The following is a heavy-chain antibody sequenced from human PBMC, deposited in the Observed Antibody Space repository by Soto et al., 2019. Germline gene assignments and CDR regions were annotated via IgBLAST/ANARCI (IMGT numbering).Heavy chain of an antibody. CDR3: AGAARSSWYAP. CDR1: GYTFTSYG. D-gene: IGHD6-13*01. Sequence: QVQLVQSGAEVKKPGASVKVSCKASGYTFTSYGISWVRQAPGQGLEWMGWISPYNGNTNYAQKLQGRVTMTTVASTRTAYMELRSLTSDDTAVYYCAGAARSSWYAPWGQGTLVAVCS. J-gene: IGHJ5*02. CDR2: ISPYNGNT. V-gene: IGHV1-18*01.